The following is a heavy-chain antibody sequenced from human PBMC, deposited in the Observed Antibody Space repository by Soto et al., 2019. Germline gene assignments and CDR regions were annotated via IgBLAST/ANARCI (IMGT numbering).Heavy chain of an antibody. J-gene: IGHJ4*02. CDR3: AKGGRQWLVTSDFNY. V-gene: IGHV3-30*18. D-gene: IGHD6-19*01. CDR2: VSHDGRNT. CDR1: GFTFSDYA. Sequence: VQLVESGGGVVQPGRSLRLSCAASGFTFSDYAMHWVRQAPGKGLEWVAVVSHDGRNTHYADSVKGRFTISRDSSKNPVSREVTSLRAEDTAVYYCAKGGRQWLVTSDFNYWGQGALVTVSS.